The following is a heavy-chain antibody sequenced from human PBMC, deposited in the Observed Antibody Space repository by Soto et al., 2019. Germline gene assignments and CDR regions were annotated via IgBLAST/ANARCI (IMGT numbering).Heavy chain of an antibody. Sequence: SETLSLTCAVYGGSFSGYYWSWIRQPPGKGLEWIGEINHSGSTNYNPSLKSRVTISVDTSKNQFSLRLSSVTAADTAVYYCARSLREGDHYDYIWGSYRYEAFDIWGKGPMVTVSS. J-gene: IGHJ3*02. D-gene: IGHD3-16*02. CDR1: GGSFSGYY. CDR2: INHSGST. V-gene: IGHV4-34*01. CDR3: ARSLREGDHYDYIWGSYRYEAFDI.